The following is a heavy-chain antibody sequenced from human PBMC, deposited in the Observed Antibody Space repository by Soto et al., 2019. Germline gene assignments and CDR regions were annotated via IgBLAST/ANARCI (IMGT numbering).Heavy chain of an antibody. V-gene: IGHV3-30*03. CDR1: GFTVSSYG. CDR3: TGEVASGY. D-gene: IGHD2-8*02. CDR2: ISRDGGTK. J-gene: IGHJ4*02. Sequence: QVQLVESGGGVVQPGRSLRLSCAVSGFTVSSYGMHWVHQAPGQGLEWVAVISRDGGTKFYADSVKGRFAISRDNSRNTLFLEMNSLRGDDMAVYYCTGEVASGYWGQGTLVTVSS.